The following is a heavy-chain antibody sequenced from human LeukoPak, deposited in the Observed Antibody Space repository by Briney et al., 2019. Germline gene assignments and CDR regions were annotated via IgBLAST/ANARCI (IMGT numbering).Heavy chain of an antibody. D-gene: IGHD2-2*01. CDR1: GYTFRSYA. CDR3: ARLIPQVVVPGAVDY. V-gene: IGHV1-18*01. Sequence: ASVKVSCKASGYTFRSYAISWVRQAPGQGLEWMGWISAYNGNRNYAQKLQGRVTMTTDTSTSTAYMELRSLRSDDTAVSYCARLIPQVVVPGAVDYWGQGTLVTVSS. J-gene: IGHJ4*02. CDR2: ISAYNGNR.